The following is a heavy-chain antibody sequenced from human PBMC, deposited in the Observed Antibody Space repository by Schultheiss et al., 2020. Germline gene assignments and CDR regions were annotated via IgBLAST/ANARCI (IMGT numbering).Heavy chain of an antibody. CDR2: INSDGSST. D-gene: IGHD3-22*01. V-gene: IGHV3-74*01. CDR1: GFTVSSNY. Sequence: GESLKISCAASGFTVSSNYMSWVRQAPGKGLVWVSRINSDGSSTSYADSVKGRFTISRDNAKNTLYLQMNSLRAEDTAVYYCAKGPSSGSFDFWGQGTLVTVSS. J-gene: IGHJ4*02. CDR3: AKGPSSGSFDF.